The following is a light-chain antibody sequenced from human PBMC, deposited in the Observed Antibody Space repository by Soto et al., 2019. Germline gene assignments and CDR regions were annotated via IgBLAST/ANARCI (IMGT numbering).Light chain of an antibody. CDR2: GAS. Sequence: EIVLTQSPGTLSLSPGERATLSCRFSQSVSSNSLVWYQQKPGQAPRLLISGASSRATGIPDRFSGSGSGTDFTLTISRLEPEDFAVYYCQQYGSTPLTFGGGTKVDIK. V-gene: IGKV3-20*01. J-gene: IGKJ4*01. CDR3: QQYGSTPLT. CDR1: QSVSSNS.